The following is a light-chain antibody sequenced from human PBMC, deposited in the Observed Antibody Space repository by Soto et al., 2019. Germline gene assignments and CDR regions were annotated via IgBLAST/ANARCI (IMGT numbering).Light chain of an antibody. CDR1: QSISSY. CDR2: AAS. V-gene: IGKV1-39*01. CDR3: QQSYSIFLT. J-gene: IGKJ3*01. Sequence: DIQMTQSPSSLSASVGDRVIITCRASQSISSYLNWYQQKPGKAPKLLIYAASSLQSGVPSRFSGSGSGTDFTLTISSLQPEDFATYYCQQSYSIFLTLGPGTKVDIK.